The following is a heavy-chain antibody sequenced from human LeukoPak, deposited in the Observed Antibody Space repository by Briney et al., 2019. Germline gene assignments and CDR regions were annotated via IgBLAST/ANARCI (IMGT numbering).Heavy chain of an antibody. Sequence: GGSLRLSCAASGFTFSSYSMNWVRQAPGKGLEWVSSISSSSSYIYYADSVKGRFTISRDNAKNSLYLQMSSLRAEDTAVYYCARDNSGSYIPHFDYWGQGTLVTVSS. V-gene: IGHV3-21*01. CDR3: ARDNSGSYIPHFDY. CDR2: ISSSSSYI. J-gene: IGHJ4*02. CDR1: GFTFSSYS. D-gene: IGHD1-26*01.